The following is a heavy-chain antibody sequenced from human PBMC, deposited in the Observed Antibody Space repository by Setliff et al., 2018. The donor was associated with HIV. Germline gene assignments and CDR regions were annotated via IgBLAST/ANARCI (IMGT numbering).Heavy chain of an antibody. V-gene: IGHV4-59*11. D-gene: IGHD5-18*01. CDR1: GGSISSHF. CDR2: IYDSGST. CDR3: ARADRDGYKRKIVYH. J-gene: IGHJ5*02. Sequence: KTSETLSLTCTVSGGSISSHFWTWIRQPPGKGLEWIGNIYDSGSTNYNPSLKSRVTIAVDTSKNQFSLKLTSVTAADTAVYYCARADRDGYKRKIVYHWGQGTLVTVSS.